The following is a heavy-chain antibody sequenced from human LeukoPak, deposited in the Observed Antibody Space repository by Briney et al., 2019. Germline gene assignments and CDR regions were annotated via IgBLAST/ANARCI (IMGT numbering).Heavy chain of an antibody. Sequence: GGSLRLSCAASGFTFSSYAMSWVRQAPGKGLEWVSAISGSGGSTYYADSVKGRFTIPRDNSKNTLYLQMNSLRAEDTAVYYCAKSPSGYMVRGVHVDYWGQGTLVTVSS. CDR3: AKSPSGYMVRGVHVDY. V-gene: IGHV3-23*01. CDR2: ISGSGGST. D-gene: IGHD3-10*01. CDR1: GFTFSSYA. J-gene: IGHJ4*02.